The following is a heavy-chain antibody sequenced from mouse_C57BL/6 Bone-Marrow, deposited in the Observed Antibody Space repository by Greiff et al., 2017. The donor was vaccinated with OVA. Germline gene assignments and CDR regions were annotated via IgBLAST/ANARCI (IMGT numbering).Heavy chain of an antibody. J-gene: IGHJ3*01. CDR3: ARHEDLYDGYSRGFAY. V-gene: IGHV1-62-2*01. D-gene: IGHD2-3*01. CDR2: FYPGSGSI. CDR1: GYTFTEYT. Sequence: VQRVESGAELVKPGASVKLSCKASGYTFTEYTIHWVKQRSGQGLEWIGWFYPGSGSIKYNEKFKDKATLTADKSSSTVYMELSRLTSEDSAVYFCARHEDLYDGYSRGFAYWGQGTLVTVSA.